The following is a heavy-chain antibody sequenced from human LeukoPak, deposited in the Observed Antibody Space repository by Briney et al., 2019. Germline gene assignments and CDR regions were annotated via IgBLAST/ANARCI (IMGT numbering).Heavy chain of an antibody. D-gene: IGHD6-19*01. J-gene: IGHJ4*02. Sequence: SVKVSCKVSGGTFSNYAISWVRQAPGQGLEWMGGIIPNFEIAKFAQKFQGRVTITADESTSTAYMELSSLRSEDTAVYYCARGQVWQWQDYWGQGTLVTVSS. CDR2: IIPNFEIA. V-gene: IGHV1-69*13. CDR3: ARGQVWQWQDY. CDR1: GGTFSNYA.